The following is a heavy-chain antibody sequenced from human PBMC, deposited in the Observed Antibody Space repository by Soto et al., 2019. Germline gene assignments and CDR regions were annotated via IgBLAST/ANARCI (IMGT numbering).Heavy chain of an antibody. CDR3: ARDRSLRGIFGVLIDP. Sequence: GGSLRLSCAASGFTFDDYGMTWVRQSPGKGLEWVSGINWNGISTGYADSVKGRFTISRDNAKNSLYLQMNSLRAEDTALYYCARDRSLRGIFGVLIDPWGQGTLVTVSS. J-gene: IGHJ5*02. V-gene: IGHV3-20*04. CDR2: INWNGIST. D-gene: IGHD3-10*01. CDR1: GFTFDDYG.